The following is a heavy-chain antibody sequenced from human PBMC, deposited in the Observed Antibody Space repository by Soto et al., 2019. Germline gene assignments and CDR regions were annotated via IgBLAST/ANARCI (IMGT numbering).Heavy chain of an antibody. Sequence: SETLSLTCTVSGGSISIGGYYWSWIRQHPGKGLEWIGYIYYSGSTYYNPSLKSRVTISVDTSKNQFSLKLSSVTAADTAVYFCGRIGDWRRTRWFWSGLYFGQWGQGTLVTVSS. D-gene: IGHD2-2*01. J-gene: IGHJ4*02. CDR3: GRIGDWRRTRWFWSGLYFGQ. CDR2: IYYSGST. V-gene: IGHV4-31*03. CDR1: GGSISIGGYY.